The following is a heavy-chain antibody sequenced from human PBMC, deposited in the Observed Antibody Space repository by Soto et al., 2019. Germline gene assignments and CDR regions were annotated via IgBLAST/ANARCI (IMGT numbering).Heavy chain of an antibody. Sequence: GGSLRLSCAASGFTFSSYSMSWVRQAPGKGLEWVSAISGSGGSTYYADSVKGRFTISRDNSKNTLYLQMNSLRAEDTAVYYCAKSSHWLPLAYDYWGQATLVTVSS. V-gene: IGHV3-23*01. CDR1: GFTFSSYS. D-gene: IGHD3-9*01. CDR2: ISGSGGST. CDR3: AKSSHWLPLAYDY. J-gene: IGHJ4*02.